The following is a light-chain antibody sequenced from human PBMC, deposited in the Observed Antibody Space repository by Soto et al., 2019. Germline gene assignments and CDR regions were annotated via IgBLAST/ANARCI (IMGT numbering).Light chain of an antibody. CDR1: QSVSSSY. J-gene: IGKJ1*01. CDR2: GAS. CDR3: QQYGSSQWT. Sequence: EIVLTQSPGTLSLSPGERATLSCRASQSVSSSYLAWYQQKPGQAPRLLIYGASSRATGIPERFSGSGSGTDFTLTISRLEPEDFAVYYCQQYGSSQWTFGQGTKV. V-gene: IGKV3-20*01.